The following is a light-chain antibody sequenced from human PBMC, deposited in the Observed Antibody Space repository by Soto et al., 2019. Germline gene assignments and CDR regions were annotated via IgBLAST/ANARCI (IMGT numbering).Light chain of an antibody. CDR1: SSNIGAGYD. Sequence: QSVLTQPPSVSGAPGQRVTISCTGSSSNIGAGYDVHWYQQLPGTAPKLLIYGNSNRPSGVPDRFSGSKSGTSASLAITGLQAEDEADYYCGAWDDSLSGWVFGGGTQLTVL. CDR3: GAWDDSLSGWV. J-gene: IGLJ3*02. V-gene: IGLV1-40*01. CDR2: GNS.